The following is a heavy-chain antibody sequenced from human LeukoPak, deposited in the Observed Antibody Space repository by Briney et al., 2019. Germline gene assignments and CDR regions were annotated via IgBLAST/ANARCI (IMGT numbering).Heavy chain of an antibody. Sequence: GGSLRLSCAASGFTFSSYGMHWVRQAPGKGLEWVAVIWYDGSNKYYADSVKGRFTISRDNSKSTLYLQMNSLRAEDTAVYYCARDSGSRYDSSGRGAFDYWGQGTLVTVSS. CDR1: GFTFSSYG. V-gene: IGHV3-33*01. CDR3: ARDSGSRYDSSGRGAFDY. CDR2: IWYDGSNK. D-gene: IGHD3-22*01. J-gene: IGHJ4*02.